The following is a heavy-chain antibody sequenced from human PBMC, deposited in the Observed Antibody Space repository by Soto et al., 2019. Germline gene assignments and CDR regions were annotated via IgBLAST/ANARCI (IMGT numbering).Heavy chain of an antibody. D-gene: IGHD1-1*01. CDR3: ASWSAWNPLYYHGMDV. CDR2: LIPLHNTS. V-gene: IGHV1-69*06. J-gene: IGHJ6*02. Sequence: QVHLLQSGAEVKKPGSSLKVSCKVSGGAFTNYSLNWVRHSPGQGLEWLGGLIPLHNTSNYSKKFVGRLSVTADISSSTVYMHLSGLTSGDTATYYCASWSAWNPLYYHGMDVWGQGTTVTVSS. CDR1: GGAFTNYS.